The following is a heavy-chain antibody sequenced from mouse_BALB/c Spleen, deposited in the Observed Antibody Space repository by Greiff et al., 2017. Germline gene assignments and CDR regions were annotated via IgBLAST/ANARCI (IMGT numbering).Heavy chain of an antibody. V-gene: IGHV1S56*01. CDR2: TYPGNVNT. CDR1: GYTFTSYY. CDR3: ARGTTTATLFAY. J-gene: IGHJ3*01. D-gene: IGHD1-2*01. Sequence: QVQLQQSGPELVKPGASVRISCKASGYTFTSYYIHWVKQRPGQGLEWIGWTYPGNVNTKYNEKFKGKATLTADKSSSTAYMQLSSLTSEDSAVYFWARGTTTATLFAYWGQGTLVTVSA.